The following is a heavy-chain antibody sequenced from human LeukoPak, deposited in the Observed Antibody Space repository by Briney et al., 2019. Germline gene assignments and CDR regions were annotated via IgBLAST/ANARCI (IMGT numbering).Heavy chain of an antibody. CDR3: AKDIRKRGYSYGEGFDY. CDR2: ISWNSGSI. D-gene: IGHD5-18*01. V-gene: IGHV3-9*03. J-gene: IGHJ4*02. CDR1: GFTFDDYA. Sequence: PGRSLRHSCAASGFTFDDYAMHWVRQAPGKGLEWVSGISWNSGSIGYADSVKGRFTISRDNAKNSLYLQMNSLRAEDMALYYCAKDIRKRGYSYGEGFDYWGQGTLVTVSS.